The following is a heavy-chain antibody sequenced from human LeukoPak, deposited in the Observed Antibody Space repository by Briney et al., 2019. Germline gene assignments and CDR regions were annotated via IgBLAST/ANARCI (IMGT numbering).Heavy chain of an antibody. V-gene: IGHV3-7*01. D-gene: IGHD1-14*01. CDR3: AREGENHYYYYMDV. J-gene: IGHJ6*03. CDR2: IKQDGSEK. CDR1: GFTFGSYW. Sequence: HPGGSLRLSCVASGFTFGSYWMTWVRQAPGKGLEWVANIKQDGSEKYYVDSVKGRFTISRDNAKNSLYLQMNSLRAEDTAVYYCAREGENHYYYYMDVWGKGTTVTISS.